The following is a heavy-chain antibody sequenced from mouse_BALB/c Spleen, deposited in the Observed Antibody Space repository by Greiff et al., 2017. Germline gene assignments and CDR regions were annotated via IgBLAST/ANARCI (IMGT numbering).Heavy chain of an antibody. J-gene: IGHJ4*01. Sequence: VHVKQSGAELVKPGASVKLSCTASGFNIKDTYMHWVNQRPEQGLEWIGRIDPANGNTKYDPKFQGKATITADTSSNTAYLQLSSLTSEDTAVYYCARGAIYYDYDGYAMDYWGQGTSVTVSS. V-gene: IGHV14-3*02. CDR2: IDPANGNT. CDR3: ARGAIYYDYDGYAMDY. CDR1: GFNIKDTY. D-gene: IGHD2-4*01.